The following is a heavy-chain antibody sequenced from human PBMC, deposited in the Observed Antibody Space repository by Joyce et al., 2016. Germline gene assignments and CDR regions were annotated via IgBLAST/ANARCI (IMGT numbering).Heavy chain of an antibody. CDR1: SFMFSSYG. J-gene: IGHJ4*02. V-gene: IGHV3-30*18. CDR2: IVSDGSKK. Sequence: QVQLVESGGGVIQPGRSLRLSCAASSFMFSSYGLHWVRQAPGEGLELVAVIVSDGSKKYYADCVKGRFTISRDNSNNTVYLQMNSLRAEDTAVYYCAKGQLVVVTATLDYWGQGTLVTVSS. CDR3: AKGQLVVVTATLDY. D-gene: IGHD2-15*01.